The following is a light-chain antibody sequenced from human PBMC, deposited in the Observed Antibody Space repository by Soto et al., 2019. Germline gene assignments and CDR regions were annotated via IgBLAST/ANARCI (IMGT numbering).Light chain of an antibody. CDR3: SSYTSSSIPYV. J-gene: IGLJ1*01. V-gene: IGLV2-14*01. Sequence: QSVLTQPASVSGSPGRSITISCTGTSSDVGGYNYVSWYQQHPGKAPKLMIYDVSNRPSGVSNRFSGSKSGNTASLTISGLQAEDEADYYCSSYTSSSIPYVFGTGTKVTVL. CDR2: DVS. CDR1: SSDVGGYNY.